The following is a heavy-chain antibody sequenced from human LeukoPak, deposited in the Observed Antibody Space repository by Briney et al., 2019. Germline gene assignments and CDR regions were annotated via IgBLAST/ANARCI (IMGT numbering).Heavy chain of an antibody. CDR3: AIGGLTTIDF. CDR2: MPSHGGNQ. V-gene: IGHV3-30*02. J-gene: IGHJ4*02. D-gene: IGHD2-21*02. Sequence: PGGSLRLSCAASGFTFSSYGTHWVRQAPGKGLEWVAVMPSHGGNQHYADSVTGRFTLSRDNSRNTVYLQMNSLRTDDTAVYYCAIGGLTTIDFWGQETLVTVSS. CDR1: GFTFSSYG.